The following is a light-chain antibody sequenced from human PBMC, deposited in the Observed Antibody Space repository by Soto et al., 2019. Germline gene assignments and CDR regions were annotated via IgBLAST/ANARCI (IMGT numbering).Light chain of an antibody. Sequence: DIQLTQSPSSLSASVGDRVTITLRASQSIGGYLTWYQQLPGKAPKLLIFAASGLQSGVPSRFSGSGSGTDFTLTISSLQPEDFATYYCQQSYSSPITFGQGTRLEIK. CDR3: QQSYSSPIT. J-gene: IGKJ5*01. CDR1: QSIGGY. V-gene: IGKV1-39*01. CDR2: AAS.